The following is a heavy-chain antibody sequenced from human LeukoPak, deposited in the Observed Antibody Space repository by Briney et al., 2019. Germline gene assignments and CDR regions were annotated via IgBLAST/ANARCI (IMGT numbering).Heavy chain of an antibody. CDR3: ARVDSSIWYAVFDS. J-gene: IGHJ4*02. CDR1: GGSFSGYY. D-gene: IGHD6-13*01. V-gene: IGHV4-59*01. CDR2: IYSSGST. Sequence: SETLSLTCAVYGGSFSGYYWSWIRQPPGKGLEWIGYIYSSGSTKYNPSLKSRISMSIDTSKKQFSLRLNSVTAADTAIYYCARVDSSIWYAVFDSWGQGTLVTVSS.